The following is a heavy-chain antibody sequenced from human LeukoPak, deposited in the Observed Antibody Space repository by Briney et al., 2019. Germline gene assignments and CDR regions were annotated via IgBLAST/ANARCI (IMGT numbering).Heavy chain of an antibody. V-gene: IGHV1-69*05. CDR1: GGTFSSYA. Sequence: GSSVTVSCKASGGTFSSYAISWVRQAPGQGLEWMGGIIPIFGTANYAQKFQGRVTITTDESTSTAYMELSSLRSEDTAVYYCASGLILTGYYSLFDYWGQGTLVTVSS. J-gene: IGHJ4*02. CDR3: ASGLILTGYYSLFDY. CDR2: IIPIFGTA. D-gene: IGHD3-9*01.